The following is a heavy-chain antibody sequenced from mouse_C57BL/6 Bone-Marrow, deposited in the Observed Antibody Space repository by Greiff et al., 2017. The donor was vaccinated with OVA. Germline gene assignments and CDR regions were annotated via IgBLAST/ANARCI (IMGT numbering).Heavy chain of an antibody. CDR1: GFTFSSYG. Sequence: EVKLVESGGDLVKPGGSLKLSCAASGFTFSSYGMSWVRQTPDKRLEWVATISSGGSDTYYPDSVKGRFTISRDNAKNTLYLQMSSLESEDTAMCYCARQSDPFAYWGQGTLVTVSA. V-gene: IGHV5-6*01. D-gene: IGHD1-3*01. J-gene: IGHJ3*01. CDR2: ISSGGSDT. CDR3: ARQSDPFAY.